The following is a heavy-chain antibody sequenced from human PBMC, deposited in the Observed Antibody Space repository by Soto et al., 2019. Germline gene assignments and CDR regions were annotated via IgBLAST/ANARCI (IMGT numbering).Heavy chain of an antibody. CDR2: IRSKANSYAT. J-gene: IGHJ6*02. CDR3: TRQVAVAALGGYYYYYGMDV. CDR1: GFTFSGSA. Sequence: EVQLVESGGGLVQPGGSLKLSCAASGFTFSGSAMHWVREASGKGLEWVGRIRSKANSYATAYAASVKGRFTISRDDSKNTAYLQMNSLKTEDTAVYYCTRQVAVAALGGYYYYYGMDVWGQGTTVTVSS. V-gene: IGHV3-73*01. D-gene: IGHD6-19*01.